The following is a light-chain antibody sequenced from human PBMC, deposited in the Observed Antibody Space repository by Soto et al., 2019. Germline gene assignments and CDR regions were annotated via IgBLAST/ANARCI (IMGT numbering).Light chain of an antibody. CDR3: QQYNNWPPYT. Sequence: EIVMTQSPATLSVSPGERATLSCRASQSVSSDLAWYQQKPGQPPRLLIYDATTRSTGIPARFSGSRSGTEFTLTVSSLQYEDFAVYYCQQYNNWPPYTFGQGTKLEIK. CDR2: DAT. CDR1: QSVSSD. V-gene: IGKV3-15*01. J-gene: IGKJ2*01.